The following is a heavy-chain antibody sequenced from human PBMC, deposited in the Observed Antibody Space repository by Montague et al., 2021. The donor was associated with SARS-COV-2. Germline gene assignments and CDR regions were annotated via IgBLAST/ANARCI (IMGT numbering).Heavy chain of an antibody. V-gene: IGHV4-39*01. CDR2: IYYSGST. CDR3: ARHKRWRITAAGRDFDY. Sequence: SETLSLTCTVSGASISSSSYYWGWIRQPPGKGLEWIGSIYYSGSTYYNPSLKSRVTISVDTSKNQFSLKLSSVTAADTAVYYCARHKRWRITAAGRDFDYWGQGTLVTVSS. CDR1: GASISSSSYY. D-gene: IGHD6-13*01. J-gene: IGHJ4*02.